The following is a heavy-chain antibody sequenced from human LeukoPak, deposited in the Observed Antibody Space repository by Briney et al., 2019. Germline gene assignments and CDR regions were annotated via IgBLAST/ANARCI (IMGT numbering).Heavy chain of an antibody. CDR3: AKDFRLDS. Sequence: PGGSLRLSCAASGFTFSSYAVNWVRQAQRKGLEWVSGISGDASGTYYADSVRGRFTISRDNSKNTVYLQMNSLRAEDTAVYYCAKDFRLDSWGQGTLVTVSS. CDR2: ISGDASGT. V-gene: IGHV3-23*01. CDR1: GFTFSSYA. J-gene: IGHJ4*02.